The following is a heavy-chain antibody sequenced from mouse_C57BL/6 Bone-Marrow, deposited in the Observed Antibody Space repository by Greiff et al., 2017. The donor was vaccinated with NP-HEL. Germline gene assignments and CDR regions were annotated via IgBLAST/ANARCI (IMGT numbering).Heavy chain of an antibody. CDR3: ASSTTVVAMGYFDY. J-gene: IGHJ2*01. CDR1: GYSFTDYN. Sequence: VQLKQSGPELVKPGASVKISCKASGYSFTDYNMNWVKQSNGKSLEWIGVINPNYGTTSYNQKFKGKATLTVDQSSSTAYMQLNSLTSEDSAVYYCASSTTVVAMGYFDYWGQGTTLTVSS. D-gene: IGHD1-1*01. V-gene: IGHV1-39*01. CDR2: INPNYGTT.